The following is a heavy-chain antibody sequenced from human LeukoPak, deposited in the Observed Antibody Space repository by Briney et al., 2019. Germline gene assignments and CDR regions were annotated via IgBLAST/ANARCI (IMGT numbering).Heavy chain of an antibody. V-gene: IGHV1-3*01. CDR1: GYTFTSYA. J-gene: IGHJ4*02. CDR3: ARGGGYCSSTSCYADSFDS. D-gene: IGHD2-2*01. Sequence: ASVKVSCKASGYTFTSYAMHWVRQAPGQRLEWMGGINAGNGNTKYSQKFQGRVTITMDTSASTAYMEMSSLRSEDTAASYCARGGGYCSSTSCYADSFDSWGQGPLVTVSS. CDR2: INAGNGNT.